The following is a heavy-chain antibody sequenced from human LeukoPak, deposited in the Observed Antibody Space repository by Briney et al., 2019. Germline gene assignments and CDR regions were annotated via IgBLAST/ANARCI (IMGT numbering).Heavy chain of an antibody. J-gene: IGHJ4*02. CDR1: GYTFTGYY. CDR3: ARVAGIAARPDF. V-gene: IGHV1-2*02. CDR2: INPNSGDT. Sequence: ASVKVSCKASGYTFTGYYMHWVRQAPGQGLEWMGWINPNSGDTNYPQKFQGRVTMTRDMSISAAFMELSRLTSDDTAVYYCARVAGIAARPDFWGQGTLVIVSS. D-gene: IGHD6-6*01.